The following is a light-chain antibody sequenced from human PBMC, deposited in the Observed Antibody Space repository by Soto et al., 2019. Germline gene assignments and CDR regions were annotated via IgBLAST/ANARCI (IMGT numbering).Light chain of an antibody. J-gene: IGLJ1*01. Sequence: QSALTQPRSVSWSPGQSVTVSCTGTSSDVGGYNYVSWYQQHPDKAPKVMIYDVTKRPSGVPDRFSGSKSGNTASLTISGLQAEDEADYYCCSYAGSYIYVFGTGTKVTVL. V-gene: IGLV2-11*01. CDR2: DVT. CDR3: CSYAGSYIYV. CDR1: SSDVGGYNY.